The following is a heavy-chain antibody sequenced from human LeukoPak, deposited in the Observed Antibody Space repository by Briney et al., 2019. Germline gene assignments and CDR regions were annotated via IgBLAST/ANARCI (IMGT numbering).Heavy chain of an antibody. D-gene: IGHD2-2*01. CDR3: AKDPYGTRYFDY. V-gene: IGHV3-30*02. J-gene: IGHJ4*02. CDR2: TQYDGSYK. Sequence: GGSLRLSCAASGFTFSSYGMHWVRQAPGKGLEWVAFTQYDGSYKHYADSVKGRFTVSRDNSKNTLYLQMNSLRAEDTAVYYCAKDPYGTRYFDYWGQGTLVTVSS. CDR1: GFTFSSYG.